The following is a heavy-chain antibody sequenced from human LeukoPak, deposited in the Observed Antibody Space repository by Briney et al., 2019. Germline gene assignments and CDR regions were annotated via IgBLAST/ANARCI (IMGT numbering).Heavy chain of an antibody. CDR1: GYTFTSYD. Sequence: GPVKVSCKASGYTFTSYDINWVRQATGQGLEWMGWMNPNSGNTGYAQKFQGRVTMTRNTSISTAYVELSSLRSEDTAVYYCAKVTGVLYYYYMDVWGKGTTVTVSS. J-gene: IGHJ6*03. D-gene: IGHD1-20*01. CDR3: AKVTGVLYYYYMDV. V-gene: IGHV1-8*01. CDR2: MNPNSGNT.